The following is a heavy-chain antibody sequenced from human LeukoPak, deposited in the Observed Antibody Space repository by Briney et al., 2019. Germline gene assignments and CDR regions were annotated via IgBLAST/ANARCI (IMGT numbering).Heavy chain of an antibody. CDR2: ISYDGSNK. Sequence: GRSLRLSCAASGFTFSSYAIHWARQAPGKGLEWVAVISYDGSNKYYADSVKGRFTISRDNSKNTLYLQMNSLRAEDTAVYYCARGISGSGYYHFDYWGQGTLVTISS. J-gene: IGHJ4*02. CDR1: GFTFSSYA. CDR3: ARGISGSGYYHFDY. D-gene: IGHD3-3*01. V-gene: IGHV3-30*04.